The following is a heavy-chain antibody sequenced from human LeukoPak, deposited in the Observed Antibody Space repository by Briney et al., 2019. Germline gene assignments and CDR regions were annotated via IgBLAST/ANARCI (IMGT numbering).Heavy chain of an antibody. CDR3: ARTSTVTTGYDY. J-gene: IGHJ4*02. V-gene: IGHV1-69*06. CDR2: IIPIFGTA. CDR1: GGTFSSYT. Sequence: ASVKVSCKASGGTFSSYTISWVRQAPGQGLEWMGGIIPIFGTANYAQKFQGRVTITADKSTSTAYMELRSLRSDDTAVYYCARTSTVTTGYDYWGQGTLVTVSS. D-gene: IGHD4-17*01.